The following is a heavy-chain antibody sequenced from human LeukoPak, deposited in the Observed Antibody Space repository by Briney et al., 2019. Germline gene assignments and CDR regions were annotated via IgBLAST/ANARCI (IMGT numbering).Heavy chain of an antibody. CDR1: GYDFPTHW. V-gene: IGHV5-51*01. D-gene: IGHD5-12*01. Sequence: PGESLKISCQASGYDFPTHWICWVRQMPGKGLEWMGIIHPSDSDTRYSPSLQGQVTISADKSINTVYLQWSSVKDSDSDIYYCASGGDYGYDRIDYWGQGTQVTVSS. CDR2: IHPSDSDT. CDR3: ASGGDYGYDRIDY. J-gene: IGHJ4*02.